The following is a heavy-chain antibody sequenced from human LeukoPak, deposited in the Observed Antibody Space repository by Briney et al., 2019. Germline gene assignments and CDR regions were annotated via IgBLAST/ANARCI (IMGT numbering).Heavy chain of an antibody. Sequence: PSETLSLTCAISGGSFTDYYWSWIRQPPGKGLEWIGDINDSGSTNSSPSLKSRVVISLDTSKSQLSLKLSPVTAADTAVYYCATKQWLAPPPDSWGQGTPVTVSS. CDR3: ATKQWLAPPPDS. CDR2: INDSGST. J-gene: IGHJ4*02. V-gene: IGHV4-34*01. D-gene: IGHD6-19*01. CDR1: GGSFTDYY.